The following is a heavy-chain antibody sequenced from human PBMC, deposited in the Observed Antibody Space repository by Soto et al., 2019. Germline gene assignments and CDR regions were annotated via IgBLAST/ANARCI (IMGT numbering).Heavy chain of an antibody. CDR1: GFTFDNYG. D-gene: IGHD4-4*01. CDR2: ITGAGGST. J-gene: IGHJ6*02. CDR3: AKGHSDSFGNYDYFGMDV. Sequence: GGSLRLSCAASGFTFDNYGMSWVRQAPGKGLEWIGAITGAGGSTYNADSVKGRFSISRDNSKKTVYLQLDSLRVEDTAVHYCAKGHSDSFGNYDYFGMDVWGQGTTVTVSS. V-gene: IGHV3-23*01.